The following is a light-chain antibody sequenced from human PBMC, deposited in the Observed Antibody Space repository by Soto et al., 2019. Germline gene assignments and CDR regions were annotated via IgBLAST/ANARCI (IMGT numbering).Light chain of an antibody. Sequence: QSALTQPASVSGSPGQSITISCTGTSSDVGTYNLVSWYQQYTGKAPILMIYGVRKRPSGIADRVSGSKSGNTASLTHSGLQADDEAASYCCSYACSNSVIFGGGTKLTVL. CDR3: CSYACSNSVI. V-gene: IGLV2-23*02. CDR1: SSDVGTYNL. J-gene: IGLJ2*01. CDR2: GVR.